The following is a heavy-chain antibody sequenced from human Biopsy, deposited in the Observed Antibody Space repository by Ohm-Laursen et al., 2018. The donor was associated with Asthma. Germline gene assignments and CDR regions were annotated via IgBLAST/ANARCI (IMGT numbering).Heavy chain of an antibody. Sequence: SLRLSCAASGFAVSRDYMFWVRQAPGKGLEWVSVIYSGGKSHTADSVRGRFTISRDYSKNTLYLQMHSLRAEDTAVYYCARGDSSNWSHYYFDYWGQGTLVTVSS. CDR2: IYSGGKS. CDR1: GFAVSRDY. CDR3: ARGDSSNWSHYYFDY. D-gene: IGHD3-22*01. V-gene: IGHV3-53*01. J-gene: IGHJ4*02.